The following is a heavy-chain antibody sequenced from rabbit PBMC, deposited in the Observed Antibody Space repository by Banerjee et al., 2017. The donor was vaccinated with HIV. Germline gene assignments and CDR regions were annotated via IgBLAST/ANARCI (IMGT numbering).Heavy chain of an antibody. Sequence: QSLEESGGDLVKPGASLTLTCTASGLSFSSNYWICWVRQAPGKGLEWIGCIVTDSGTTYYASWAKGRFTISSHNAQNTLYLQLTSLTAADTATYFCVRDPGVEYYFNLWGPGTLVTVS. CDR3: VRDPGVEYYFNL. V-gene: IGHV1S40*01. CDR1: GLSFSSNYW. CDR2: IVTDSGTT. J-gene: IGHJ4*01. D-gene: IGHD4-1*01.